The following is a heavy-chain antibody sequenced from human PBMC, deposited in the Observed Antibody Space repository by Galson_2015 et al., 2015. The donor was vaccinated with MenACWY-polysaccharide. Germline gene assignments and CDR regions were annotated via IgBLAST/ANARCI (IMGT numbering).Heavy chain of an antibody. D-gene: IGHD5-12*01. J-gene: IGHJ4*01. CDR3: ARGYSAYD. CDR2: IKSDGSST. Sequence: SLRLSCAASGFTFSTYWMHWVRQAPGKGLVWVSRIKSDGSSTNYADSVKGRFTISRDNAKNTLYLQMNSLRAEDTALYYCARGYSAYDWGHRALVTVSA. CDR1: GFTFSTYW. V-gene: IGHV3-74*01.